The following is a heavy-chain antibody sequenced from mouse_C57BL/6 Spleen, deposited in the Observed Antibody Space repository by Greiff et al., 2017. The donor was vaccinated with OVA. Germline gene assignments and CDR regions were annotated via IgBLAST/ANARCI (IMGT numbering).Heavy chain of an antibody. CDR2: ILPGSGST. V-gene: IGHV1-9*01. CDR1: GYTFTGYW. Sequence: VQLQESGAELMKPGASVKLSCKATGYTFTGYWIEWVKQRPGHGLEWIGEILPGSGSTNYNEKFKGKATFTADTSSNTAYMQLSSLTTEDSAIXYCAPLYDYGSSYLYYYAMDYWGQGTSVTVSS. D-gene: IGHD1-1*01. CDR3: APLYDYGSSYLYYYAMDY. J-gene: IGHJ4*01.